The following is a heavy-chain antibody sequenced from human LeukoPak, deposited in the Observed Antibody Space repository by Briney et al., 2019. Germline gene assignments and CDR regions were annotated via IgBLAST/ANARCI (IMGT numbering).Heavy chain of an antibody. Sequence: SSETLSLTCDVSGASTNTDSYFWGWIRQPPGKGLEWIGEINHSGSTNYNPSLKSRVTTSVDTSKNQFSLKLSSVTAADTAVYYCARSMVRGVRNYYYMDVWGKGTTVTVSS. D-gene: IGHD3-10*01. CDR3: ARSMVRGVRNYYYMDV. CDR1: GASTNTDSYF. J-gene: IGHJ6*03. V-gene: IGHV4-34*01. CDR2: INHSGST.